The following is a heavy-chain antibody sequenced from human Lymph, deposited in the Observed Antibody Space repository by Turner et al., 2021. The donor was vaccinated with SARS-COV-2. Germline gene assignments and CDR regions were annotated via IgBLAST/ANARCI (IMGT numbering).Heavy chain of an antibody. Sequence: QVQLVESGGGVVQPGRALRLSCAASGFPFNNYGVHWVRQAPGKGLEGVAVISFDGSNKYYADSVKGRFTISRDNTNNTLYLQMNSLRVEDTAVYYCAKGGGSGYLNFDYWGQGTLVTVSS. V-gene: IGHV3-30*18. CDR1: GFPFNNYG. CDR2: ISFDGSNK. J-gene: IGHJ4*02. D-gene: IGHD3-3*01. CDR3: AKGGGSGYLNFDY.